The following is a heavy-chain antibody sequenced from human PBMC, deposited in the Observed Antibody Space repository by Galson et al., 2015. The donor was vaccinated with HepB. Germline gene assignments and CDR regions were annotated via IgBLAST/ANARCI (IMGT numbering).Heavy chain of an antibody. CDR1: GVSVNSGDCY. D-gene: IGHD2-2*01. CDR3: ASHSLVAPPDFDS. J-gene: IGHJ4*02. Sequence: SETLSLTCSVSGVSVNSGDCYWGWIRQPPGKRLEWIGYVYYTGGTNYNPSLKSRVTISVDTSRNQFSLSLKSVTAADTAVYYCASHSLVAPPDFDSWGQGTLVTVSS. V-gene: IGHV4-61*08. CDR2: VYYTGGT.